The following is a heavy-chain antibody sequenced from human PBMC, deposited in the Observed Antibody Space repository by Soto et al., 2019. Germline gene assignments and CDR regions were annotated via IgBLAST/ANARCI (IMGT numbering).Heavy chain of an antibody. D-gene: IGHD2-2*01. J-gene: IGHJ4*02. V-gene: IGHV4-59*13. CDR1: GLSINSDY. CDR2: IYNGGIT. CDR3: AQSTGWPGFDF. Sequence: SETLSLTCSASGLSINSDYWSWLRQPPGKGLEWIGRIYNGGITKYNPSLTSRVIISVDMSKSQVSLKLASVTAADTAVYYCAQSTGWPGFDFWGQGVLVTVSS.